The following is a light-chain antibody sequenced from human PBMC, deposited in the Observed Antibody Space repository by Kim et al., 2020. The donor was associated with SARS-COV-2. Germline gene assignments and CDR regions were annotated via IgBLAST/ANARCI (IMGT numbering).Light chain of an antibody. V-gene: IGKV3-20*01. CDR1: QSVSSSA. CDR3: QQYGTSPYT. CDR2: GAS. J-gene: IGKJ2*01. Sequence: EIVLTQSPGTLSLSPGERATLSCRASQSVSSSASAWYQQKPGQAPRVLIHGASSRATGFPDRFSGSGSGTDFTLTISRLEPEDFAVYYCQQYGTSPYTFGQGTKLEI.